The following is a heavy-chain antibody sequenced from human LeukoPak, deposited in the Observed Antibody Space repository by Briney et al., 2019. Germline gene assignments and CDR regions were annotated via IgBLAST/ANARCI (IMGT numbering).Heavy chain of an antibody. V-gene: IGHV4-39*01. CDR1: GGSISSSSYY. Sequence: PSETLSLTCTVSGGSISSSSYYWGWIRQPPGKGLEWIGSIYYSGSTYYNPSLKSRVTISVDTSKNQFSLKLSSVTAADTAVYYCAASVVTLFDYWGQGTLVTVSS. CDR2: IYYSGST. J-gene: IGHJ4*02. CDR3: AASVVTLFDY. D-gene: IGHD3-22*01.